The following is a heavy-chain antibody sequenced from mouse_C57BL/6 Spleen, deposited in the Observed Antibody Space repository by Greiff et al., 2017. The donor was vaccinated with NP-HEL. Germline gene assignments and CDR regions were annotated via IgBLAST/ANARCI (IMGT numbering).Heavy chain of an antibody. CDR3: TSHYYGSSPGWFAY. CDR2: IDPENGDT. Sequence: VQLQQSGAELVRPGASVKLSCTASGFNIKDDYMHWVKQRPEQGLEWIGWIDPENGDTEYASKFQGKATITADTSSNTAYLQLSSLTAEDTAVYYCTSHYYGSSPGWFAYWGQGTLVTVSA. J-gene: IGHJ3*01. V-gene: IGHV14-4*01. CDR1: GFNIKDDY. D-gene: IGHD1-1*01.